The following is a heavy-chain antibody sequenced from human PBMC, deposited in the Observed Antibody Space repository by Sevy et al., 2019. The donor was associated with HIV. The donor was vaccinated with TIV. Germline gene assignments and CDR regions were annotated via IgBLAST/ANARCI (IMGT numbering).Heavy chain of an antibody. CDR2: IESKIDGGTI. Sequence: GGSLRLSCAVSGFTFSSAWMSWFRQTPGKKLEWVGRIESKIDGGTIYYAAPVKVRFSISRDDSKNTLFLQMNSLKTEDTAVYYCATDHPPKQLVSDYWGQGTLVTVSS. D-gene: IGHD6-6*01. J-gene: IGHJ4*02. V-gene: IGHV3-15*04. CDR1: GFTFSSAW. CDR3: ATDHPPKQLVSDY.